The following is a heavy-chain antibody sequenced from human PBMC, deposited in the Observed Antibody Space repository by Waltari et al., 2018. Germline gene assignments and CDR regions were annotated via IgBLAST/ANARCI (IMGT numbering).Heavy chain of an antibody. CDR3: AKGALGLFQLLSPLHY. D-gene: IGHD2-2*01. CDR1: GISFEEYG. J-gene: IGHJ4*02. Sequence: EVQLVESGGDLVQPGGSLRLSCAISGISFEEYGMHWVRQAPGKGLEWVSGISFMSGTVGYANSVKGRFTISRDNAKNSLYLQMDSLRPEDTAFYYCAKGALGLFQLLSPLHYWGQGTLVTVSS. CDR2: ISFMSGTV. V-gene: IGHV3-9*01.